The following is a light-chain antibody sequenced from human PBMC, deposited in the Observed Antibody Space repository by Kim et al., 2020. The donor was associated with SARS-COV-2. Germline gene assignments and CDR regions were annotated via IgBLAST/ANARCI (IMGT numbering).Light chain of an antibody. J-gene: IGLJ2*01. CDR2: EDD. CDR3: QAGDFHYAV. Sequence: SPGQTANFTCSGGNLGNKYVSWYQRKPGHSPVRVIYEDDKRPSGIPERFSGSNSGNTATLTIRGTQAMDEADYFCQAGDFHYAVFGGGTQLTVL. V-gene: IGLV3-1*01. CDR1: NLGNKY.